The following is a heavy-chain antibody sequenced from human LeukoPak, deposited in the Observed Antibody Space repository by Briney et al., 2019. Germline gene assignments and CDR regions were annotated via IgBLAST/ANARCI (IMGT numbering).Heavy chain of an antibody. V-gene: IGHV3-73*01. CDR3: TKIVVVPAAGNAFDI. CDR1: GFTFSGSA. Sequence: GGSLRLSCAASGFTFSGSAMHWVRQASGKGLEWVGRIRSKANSYATAYAASVKGRFTISRDDSKNTAYLQMNSLKTVDTAVYYCTKIVVVPAAGNAFDIWGQGTMVTVSS. CDR2: IRSKANSYAT. D-gene: IGHD2-2*01. J-gene: IGHJ3*02.